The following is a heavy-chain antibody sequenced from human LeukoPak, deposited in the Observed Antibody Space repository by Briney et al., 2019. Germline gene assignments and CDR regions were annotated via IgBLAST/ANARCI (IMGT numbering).Heavy chain of an antibody. V-gene: IGHV4-38-2*02. CDR3: AREGARNSSEDY. CDR1: GYSISSGYY. D-gene: IGHD6-25*01. CDR2: IYHSGST. Sequence: SETLSLTCTVSGYSISSGYYWGWIRQPPGKGLEWIGSIYHSGSTYYNPSLKSRVTISVDTSKNQFSLKLSSVTAADTAVYYCAREGARNSSEDYWGQGTLVTVSS. J-gene: IGHJ4*02.